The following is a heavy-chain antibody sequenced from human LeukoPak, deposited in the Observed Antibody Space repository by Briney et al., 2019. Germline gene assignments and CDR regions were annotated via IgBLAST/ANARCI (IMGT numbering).Heavy chain of an antibody. V-gene: IGHV4-31*03. CDR2: IYYSGST. CDR3: ARADGGWYYFDY. J-gene: IGHJ4*02. Sequence: NPSQTLSLTCTVSGGSLSSGGYYWSWIRQHPGKGLEWIGYIYYSGSTYYNPSLKSRVTISVDTSKNQFSLKLSSVTAADTAVYYCARADGGWYYFDYWGQGTLVTVSS. D-gene: IGHD6-19*01. CDR1: GGSLSSGGYY.